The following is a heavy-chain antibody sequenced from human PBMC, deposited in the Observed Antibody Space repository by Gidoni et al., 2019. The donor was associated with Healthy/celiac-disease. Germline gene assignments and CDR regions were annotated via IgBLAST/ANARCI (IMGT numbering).Heavy chain of an antibody. CDR3: ARDTWDSSGSYYYFDY. V-gene: IGHV3-33*08. D-gene: IGHD6-19*01. CDR2: IWYDGSNK. CDR1: GFTFSSYG. Sequence: VQLVESGGGVVQPGRSLRLSRASSGFTFSSYGMHWVRQAPGKGLEWVAVIWYDGSNKYYEDSVKGRFTISRDNSKNTLYLQMNSLRAEDTAVYYCARDTWDSSGSYYYFDYWGQGTLVTVSS. J-gene: IGHJ4*02.